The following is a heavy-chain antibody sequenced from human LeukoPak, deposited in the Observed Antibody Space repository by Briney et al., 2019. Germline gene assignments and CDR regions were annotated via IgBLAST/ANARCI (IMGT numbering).Heavy chain of an antibody. CDR1: GLSLSKSH. Sequence: GGSLRLSCVGSGLSLSKSHMHWVRQAPGKGLEWVAVISYDGSNKYYADSVKGRFTISRDNSKNTLYLQMNSLRAEDTAVYYCARDSVGATNYFDYWGQGTLVTVSS. D-gene: IGHD1-26*01. CDR2: ISYDGSNK. CDR3: ARDSVGATNYFDY. V-gene: IGHV3-30-3*01. J-gene: IGHJ4*02.